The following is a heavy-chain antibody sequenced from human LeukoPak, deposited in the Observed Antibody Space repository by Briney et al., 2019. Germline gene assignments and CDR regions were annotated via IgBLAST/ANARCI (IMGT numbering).Heavy chain of an antibody. D-gene: IGHD6-13*01. V-gene: IGHV3-30*18. Sequence: GGSLRLSCAASGFTFSSYGKHWVRQAPGKGLEWVAVISYDGSNKYYADSVKGRFTISRDNSKNTLYLQMNSLRAEDTAVYYCAKGLGSWYGGGHYYGMDVWGQGTTVTVSS. CDR1: GFTFSSYG. CDR2: ISYDGSNK. J-gene: IGHJ6*02. CDR3: AKGLGSWYGGGHYYGMDV.